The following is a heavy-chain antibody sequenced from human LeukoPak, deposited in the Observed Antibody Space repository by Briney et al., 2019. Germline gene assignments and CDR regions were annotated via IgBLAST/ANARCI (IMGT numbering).Heavy chain of an antibody. CDR2: ISSSGGTI. Sequence: PGGSLRLSCAASGFTFSDYYMSWIRQAPGKGLEWVSCISSSGGTIYYADSVKGRLTISRDNAKNSLYLLMNSLRAEDTAVYYCARETAPTDYWGQGTVVTVSS. J-gene: IGHJ4*02. CDR1: GFTFSDYY. D-gene: IGHD1-14*01. CDR3: ARETAPTDY. V-gene: IGHV3-11*01.